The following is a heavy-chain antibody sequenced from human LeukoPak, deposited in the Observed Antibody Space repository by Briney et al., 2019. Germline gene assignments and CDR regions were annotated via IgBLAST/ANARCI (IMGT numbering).Heavy chain of an antibody. V-gene: IGHV1-2*02. CDR3: ARTRVLLWFGELSDAFDI. CDR2: INPNSGGT. D-gene: IGHD3-10*01. J-gene: IGHJ3*02. Sequence: ASVKVSCKASGYTFTGYYMHWVRQAPGQGIEWMGWINPNSGGTNYAQKFQGRVTMTRDTSISTAYMELSRLRSDDTAVYYCARTRVLLWFGELSDAFDIWGQGTMVTVSS. CDR1: GYTFTGYY.